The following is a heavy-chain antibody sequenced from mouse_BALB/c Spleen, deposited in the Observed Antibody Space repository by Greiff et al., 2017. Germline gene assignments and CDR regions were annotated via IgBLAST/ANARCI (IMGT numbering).Heavy chain of an antibody. Sequence: EVKVEESGGGLVQPGGSRKLSCAASGFTFSSFGMHWVRQAPEKGLEWVAYISSGSSTIYYADTVKGRFTISRDNPKNTLFLQMTSLRSEDTAMYYCARTYGNYVPYAMDYWGQGTSVTVSS. CDR3: ARTYGNYVPYAMDY. V-gene: IGHV5-17*02. D-gene: IGHD2-1*01. J-gene: IGHJ4*01. CDR2: ISSGSSTI. CDR1: GFTFSSFG.